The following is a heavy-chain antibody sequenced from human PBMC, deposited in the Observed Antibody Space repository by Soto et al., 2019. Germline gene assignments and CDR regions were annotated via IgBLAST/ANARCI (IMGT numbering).Heavy chain of an antibody. D-gene: IGHD3-3*01. CDR1: GFTFSSYG. Sequence: GGSLRLSCAASGFTFSSYGMHWVRQAPGKGLEWVAVIWYDGSNKYYADSVKGRFTISRDNSKNTLYLQMNSLRAEDTAVYYCARVNHEDLEWLGEDYYYYMDVWGKGTTVTVSS. CDR3: ARVNHEDLEWLGEDYYYYMDV. CDR2: IWYDGSNK. V-gene: IGHV3-33*01. J-gene: IGHJ6*03.